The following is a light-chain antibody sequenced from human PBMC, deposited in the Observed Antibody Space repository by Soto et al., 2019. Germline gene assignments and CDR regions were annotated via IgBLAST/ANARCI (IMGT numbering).Light chain of an antibody. V-gene: IGKV1-33*01. CDR2: DAY. J-gene: IGKJ3*01. CDR1: HDIGNS. Sequence: DIPMTQSPPSLSASVGDSVTITCQASHDIGNSLNWYQHKPGKAPKIVIYDAYNLETGVPSTFSGSGFGTDFTFTISSLRPEDIATYYCQKSDHLPLFGPGTKVDIK. CDR3: QKSDHLPL.